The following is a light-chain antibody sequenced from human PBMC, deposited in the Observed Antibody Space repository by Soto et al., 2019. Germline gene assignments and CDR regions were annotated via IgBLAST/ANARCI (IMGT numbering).Light chain of an antibody. J-gene: IGLJ2*01. V-gene: IGLV2-14*01. CDR3: SSYKSGSTLVV. CDR2: DVS. Sequence: QSALTQPASVSGSPGQSITISCTGTSSDVGGYNYVSWYQQHPGKAPKLMIYDVSNRPSGVSNRFSGSKSGNTASLTISGLQAEDEADYYCSSYKSGSTLVVFGGGTKLT. CDR1: SSDVGGYNY.